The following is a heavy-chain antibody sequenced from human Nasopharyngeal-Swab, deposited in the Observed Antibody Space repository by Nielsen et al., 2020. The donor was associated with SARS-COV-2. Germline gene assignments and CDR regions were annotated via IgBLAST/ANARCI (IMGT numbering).Heavy chain of an antibody. Sequence: GGSLRLSCAASGFTFSSYAMSWVLQAPGKGLEWVSSISGSGGSTYYAHSVKGRFTISRDNSKNTLYLQMNSLRAEDTAVYYCAKDLQKWLVLGGYYYYNMDVWGQGTTVTVSS. CDR2: ISGSGGST. D-gene: IGHD6-19*01. V-gene: IGHV3-23*01. J-gene: IGHJ6*02. CDR1: GFTFSSYA. CDR3: AKDLQKWLVLGGYYYYNMDV.